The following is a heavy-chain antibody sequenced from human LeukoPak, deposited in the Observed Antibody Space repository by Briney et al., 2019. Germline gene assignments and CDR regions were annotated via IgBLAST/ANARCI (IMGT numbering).Heavy chain of an antibody. Sequence: SETLSLTCTVSGGSINDAYWTWIRQPPGKGLEWIANVYYSGTTNYNPSLKSRVTMSVDTSKNKFSLKLSSVTAADTAVYYCARGLRLYSGYDFLRYWGQGTLVTVSS. J-gene: IGHJ4*02. CDR2: VYYSGTT. CDR1: GGSINDAY. CDR3: ARGLRLYSGYDFLRY. V-gene: IGHV4-59*01. D-gene: IGHD5-12*01.